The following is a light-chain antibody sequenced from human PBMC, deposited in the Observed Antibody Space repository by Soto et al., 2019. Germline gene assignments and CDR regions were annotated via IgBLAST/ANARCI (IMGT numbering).Light chain of an antibody. CDR2: LVS. CDR3: QQTHIFPWT. Sequence: IQMTQSPSSLSASVGDRVTITCRTSQTMTNYLNWYQHKPGEAPKLLIYLVSNLQSGVPSRFSGSGSGTDFTLTINSLQPEDFATYYCQQTHIFPWTFGLGTTVDI. J-gene: IGKJ1*01. V-gene: IGKV1-39*01. CDR1: QTMTNY.